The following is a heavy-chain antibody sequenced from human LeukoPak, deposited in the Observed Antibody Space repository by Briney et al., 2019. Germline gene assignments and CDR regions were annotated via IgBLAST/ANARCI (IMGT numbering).Heavy chain of an antibody. J-gene: IGHJ3*01. CDR3: ARAKIAAAGTGVFDV. CDR1: GFTFSSYA. Sequence: GGSLRLACAASGFTFSSYAMTWVRQAPGKGLEWVSAFSATDGSAQYAESVEGRFTISRDNSKNTLFLQMNSLGAEDTAVYYCARAKIAAAGTGVFDVWGQGTLVTVSS. CDR2: FSATDGSA. V-gene: IGHV3-23*01. D-gene: IGHD6-13*01.